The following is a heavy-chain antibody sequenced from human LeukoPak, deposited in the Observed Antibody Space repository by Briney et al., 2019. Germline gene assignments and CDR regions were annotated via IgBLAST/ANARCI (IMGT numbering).Heavy chain of an antibody. V-gene: IGHV3-9*03. CDR3: AKGGPAFDI. CDR2: ISWNSGSI. J-gene: IGHJ3*02. D-gene: IGHD3-16*01. CDR1: GFTFDDYA. Sequence: PGGSLRLSCAASGFTFDDYAMHWVRQAPGKGLEWVSGISWNSGSIGYADSVKGRFTISRDNAKNSLYLQMNSLRAEDMALYYCAKGGPAFDIWGQGTMVTVSS.